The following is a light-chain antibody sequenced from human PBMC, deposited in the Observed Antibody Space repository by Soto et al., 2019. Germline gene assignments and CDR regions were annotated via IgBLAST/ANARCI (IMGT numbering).Light chain of an antibody. CDR1: QSVSSN. CDR3: QQYIKWPIT. V-gene: IGKV3-15*01. Sequence: EVVMTQSPGTLSVSPGARATLSCRASQSVSSNLAWYQQKHGQAPRLLISDASTRATGIPARFSGSGSGTELTITVSSLKSEDCEVYECQQYIKWPITFGQGTRLEIK. CDR2: DAS. J-gene: IGKJ5*01.